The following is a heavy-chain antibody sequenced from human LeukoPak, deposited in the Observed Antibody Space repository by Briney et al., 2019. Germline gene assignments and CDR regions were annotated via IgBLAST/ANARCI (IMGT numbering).Heavy chain of an antibody. J-gene: IGHJ4*02. CDR1: GFTFSSYS. D-gene: IGHD1-14*01. Sequence: GGSLRLSCAASGFTFSSYSMNWVRQAPGKGLEWVSSISSSSSYIYYADSVKGRFTISRDDAKNSLYLQMNSLRAEDTAVYYCARDHSNHYYPRLGGDHWGQGTLVTVSS. CDR3: ARDHSNHYYPRLGGDH. V-gene: IGHV3-21*01. CDR2: ISSSSSYI.